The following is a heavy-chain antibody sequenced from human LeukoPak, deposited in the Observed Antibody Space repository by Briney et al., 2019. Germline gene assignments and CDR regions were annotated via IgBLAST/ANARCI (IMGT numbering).Heavy chain of an antibody. CDR1: GFTFSDYY. D-gene: IGHD1/OR15-1a*01. CDR3: ARDSGSTGWEQFDF. V-gene: IGHV3-11*01. J-gene: IGHJ4*02. CDR2: ITTSGDFK. Sequence: PGGSLRLSRAASGFTFSDYYMSWIRQAPGKGLEWVSYITTSGDFKYYTDSVKGRFTISRDNAKNSLYLQMNNLRADDTAVYYCARDSGSTGWEQFDFWGQGTLVTVSS.